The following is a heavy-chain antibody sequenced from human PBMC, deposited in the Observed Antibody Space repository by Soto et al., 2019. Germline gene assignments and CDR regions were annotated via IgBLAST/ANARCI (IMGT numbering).Heavy chain of an antibody. CDR3: ARDGGSGSYFAFDI. CDR1: GYTFTGYY. D-gene: IGHD1-26*01. V-gene: IGHV1-2*04. J-gene: IGHJ3*02. Sequence: GASVKVSCKASGYTFTGYYMHWVRQAPGQGLEWMGWINPNSGGTNYAQKFQGWVTMTRDTSISTAYMELSRLRSDDTAVYYCARDGGSGSYFAFDIWGQGTMVTVSS. CDR2: INPNSGGT.